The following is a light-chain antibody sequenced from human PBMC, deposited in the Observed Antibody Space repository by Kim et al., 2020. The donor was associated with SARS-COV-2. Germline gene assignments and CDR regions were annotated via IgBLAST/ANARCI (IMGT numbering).Light chain of an antibody. J-gene: IGLJ3*02. V-gene: IGLV2-18*02. CDR3: SSYTTSYTWV. CDR1: SNDIGTYNR. Sequence: GQPVSIPCPGTSNDIGTYNRVSWYQQPPGTAPKLIISDVSNRPSGVPDRFSGSKSGNTASLTISGLQAEDEADYYCSSYTTSYTWVFGGGTHLTVL. CDR2: DVS.